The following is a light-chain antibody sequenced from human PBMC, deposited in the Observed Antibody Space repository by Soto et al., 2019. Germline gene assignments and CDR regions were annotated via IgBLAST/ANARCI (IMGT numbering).Light chain of an antibody. CDR2: GAS. CDR1: QSVSNNY. Sequence: PGERATLSCRASQSVSNNYLAWYQQKPGQAPRLLIYGASSRPGGIPDKFSGSGSGTDFTLTINRLEPEGFAVYYCQQYGRSPYTFAQGTKLEI. V-gene: IGKV3-20*01. J-gene: IGKJ2*01. CDR3: QQYGRSPYT.